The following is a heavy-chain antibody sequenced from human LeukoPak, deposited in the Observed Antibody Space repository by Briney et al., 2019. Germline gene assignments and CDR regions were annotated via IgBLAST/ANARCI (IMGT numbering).Heavy chain of an antibody. Sequence: SDTLSHTRTLSGVSLRSYFRSWIRPPPRKGLAEFGYISYSGSTNYNPSLKSRVTILVDTSKKQFSLKLSSVTAADTAVYYCGRELIVGATMAFDIWGQGTRVTVSS. V-gene: IGHV4-59*01. CDR2: ISYSGST. CDR3: GRELIVGATMAFDI. D-gene: IGHD1-26*01. J-gene: IGHJ3*02. CDR1: GVSLRSYF.